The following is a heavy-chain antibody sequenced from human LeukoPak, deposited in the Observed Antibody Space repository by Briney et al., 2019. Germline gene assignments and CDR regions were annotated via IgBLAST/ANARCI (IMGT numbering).Heavy chain of an antibody. CDR2: VYSGGST. D-gene: IGHD1-7*01. J-gene: IGHJ6*02. V-gene: IGHV3-66*04. CDR1: GFTVSSNY. Sequence: GGSLRLSCAASGFTVSSNYMSWVRQAPGKGLEWASVVYSGGSTYYADSVKGRFTISRDNSKNTLYLQMNSLRAEDTAVYYCARRNYGYYYYGMDVWGQGTTVTVSS. CDR3: ARRNYGYYYYGMDV.